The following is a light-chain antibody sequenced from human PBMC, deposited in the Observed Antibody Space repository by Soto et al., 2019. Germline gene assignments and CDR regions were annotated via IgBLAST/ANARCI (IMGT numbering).Light chain of an antibody. J-gene: IGLJ1*01. Sequence: LTRSDSVSEPPGRSITISCAGTISDVGGYNHVSWYQQHADKAPKLLIHEVSNRPSGVSNRFSGSKSGNTASLTISGLQAEDEADYYRTSYTSISTYVFGTGTKVTVL. CDR2: EVS. CDR3: TSYTSISTYV. V-gene: IGLV2-14*01. CDR1: ISDVGGYNH.